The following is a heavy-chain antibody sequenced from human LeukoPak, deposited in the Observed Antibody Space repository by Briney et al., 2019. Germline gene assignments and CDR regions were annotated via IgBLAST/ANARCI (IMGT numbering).Heavy chain of an antibody. Sequence: GRSLRLSCAASGFTFSSYGMHWVRQAPGKGLEWVAVIWYDGSNKYYADSVKGRFTISRDNAKNSLYLQMNSLRAEDTAVYYYARDSISHYGMDVWGQGTTVTVSS. J-gene: IGHJ6*02. CDR2: IWYDGSNK. CDR3: ARDSISHYGMDV. V-gene: IGHV3-33*01. CDR1: GFTFSSYG. D-gene: IGHD3-3*01.